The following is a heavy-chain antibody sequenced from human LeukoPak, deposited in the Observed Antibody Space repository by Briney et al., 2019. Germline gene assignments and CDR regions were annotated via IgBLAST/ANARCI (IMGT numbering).Heavy chain of an antibody. D-gene: IGHD3-22*01. CDR3: ARVLKYYDNLFDP. Sequence: ASVKVSCKASGYTFTGYYMHWVRQAPGQGLEWMGWINPNSGGTNYAQKFQGRVTMTRDTSISTAYMELSRLRSDDTAVYYCARVLKYYDNLFDPWGQGTLVTVSS. V-gene: IGHV1-2*02. J-gene: IGHJ5*02. CDR1: GYTFTGYY. CDR2: INPNSGGT.